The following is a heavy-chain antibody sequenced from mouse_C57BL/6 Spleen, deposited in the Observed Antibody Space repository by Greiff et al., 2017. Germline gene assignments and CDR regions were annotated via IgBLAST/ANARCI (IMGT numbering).Heavy chain of an antibody. D-gene: IGHD2-4*01. CDR3: TRGLPYYFDY. CDR2: IDPETGGT. Sequence: QVQPQQSGAELGRPGASVTLACKGLGYTFTDYEMHWGKQTPVHGLEWSGAIDPETGGTAYNQKFKGKAILTADKSSSTAYMELRSLTSEDSAVYYCTRGLPYYFDYWGQGTTLTVSS. CDR1: GYTFTDYE. J-gene: IGHJ2*01. V-gene: IGHV1-15*01.